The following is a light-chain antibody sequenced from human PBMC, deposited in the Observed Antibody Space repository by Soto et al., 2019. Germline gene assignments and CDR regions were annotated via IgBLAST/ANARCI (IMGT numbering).Light chain of an antibody. J-gene: IGKJ1*01. V-gene: IGKV3-20*01. CDR3: QQYGSSPRT. CDR1: QSISSNY. Sequence: EIVLTQSPGTLSMSPGERATISCRASQSISSNYLAWYQQKPGQAPRLLIYGASSRATGIPDRCSGSGSGTDFTLNISRLEADDFAVYYCQQYGSSPRTFGQGTKVEFK. CDR2: GAS.